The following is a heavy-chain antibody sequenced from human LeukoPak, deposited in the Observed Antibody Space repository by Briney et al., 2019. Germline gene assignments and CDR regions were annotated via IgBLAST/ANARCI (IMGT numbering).Heavy chain of an antibody. V-gene: IGHV4-39*07. D-gene: IGHD3-10*01. CDR2: IYYSGST. CDR3: ARRKGLLWFGEGYYFDY. CDR1: GGSISSSSYY. J-gene: IGHJ4*02. Sequence: SETLSLTCTVSGGSISSSSYYWGWIRQPPGKGLEWIGSIYYSGSTYYNPSLKSRVTISVDTSKNQFSLKLSSVTAADTAVYYCARRKGLLWFGEGYYFDYWGQGTLVTVSS.